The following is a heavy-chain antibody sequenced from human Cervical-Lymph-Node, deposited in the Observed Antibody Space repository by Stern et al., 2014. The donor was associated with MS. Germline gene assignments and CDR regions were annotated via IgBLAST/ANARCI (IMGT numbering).Heavy chain of an antibody. V-gene: IGHV5-51*01. CDR3: ARQDSSGFQH. J-gene: IGHJ1*01. CDR1: GYSFTSNW. CDR2: IFPGDSDT. D-gene: IGHD6-19*01. Sequence: EVQLEESGAEVKKPGESLKISCKGSGYSFTSNWIGWVRQMPGKGLEWMGIIFPGDSDTSYSPSCQGQVTISADKSISTVYLQWSSLKASDTAMYYCARQDSSGFQHWGQGTLVTVSS.